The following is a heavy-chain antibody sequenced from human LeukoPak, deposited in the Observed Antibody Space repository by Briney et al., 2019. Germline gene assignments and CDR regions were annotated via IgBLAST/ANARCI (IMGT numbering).Heavy chain of an antibody. CDR3: ARDRRVPYYYGMDV. CDR1: GFTFSSYG. V-gene: IGHV3-33*01. Sequence: PGRSLKLSCAASGFTFSSYGMHWVRQAPGKGLEWVAVIWYDGSNKYYADSVKGRFTISGDNSKNTLYLQMNSLRAEDTAVYYCARDRRVPYYYGMDVWGQGTTVTVSS. CDR2: IWYDGSNK. D-gene: IGHD3-10*01. J-gene: IGHJ6*02.